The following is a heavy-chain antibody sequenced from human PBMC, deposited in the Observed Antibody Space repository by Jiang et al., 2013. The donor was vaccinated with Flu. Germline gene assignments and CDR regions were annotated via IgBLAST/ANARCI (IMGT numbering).Heavy chain of an antibody. D-gene: IGHD4-17*01. CDR2: IGSSGSAI. CDR3: ARDYGDGFFDY. V-gene: IGHV3-11*01. J-gene: IGHJ4*02. CDR1: Y. Sequence: YMSWIRQASRKGLEWVSYIGSSGSAIYYADSVKGRFTISRDNGKNSLYLQLNSLRAEDTAVYYCARDYGDGFFDYWGQGNLVTVSS.